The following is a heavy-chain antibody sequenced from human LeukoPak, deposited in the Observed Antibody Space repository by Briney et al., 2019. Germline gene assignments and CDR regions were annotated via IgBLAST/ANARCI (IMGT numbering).Heavy chain of an antibody. Sequence: GGSLRLSCAASGFNFHDHAMSWFRQAPGKGPEWVSTIHWNIDITTYADSVKGRFTISRDNAKSSLYLQMSSLRAEGTAFYYCARDRVAMAGKAYFDYWGQGTLVTVSS. CDR3: ARDRVAMAGKAYFDY. V-gene: IGHV3-20*04. CDR1: GFNFHDHA. CDR2: IHWNIDIT. D-gene: IGHD6-19*01. J-gene: IGHJ4*02.